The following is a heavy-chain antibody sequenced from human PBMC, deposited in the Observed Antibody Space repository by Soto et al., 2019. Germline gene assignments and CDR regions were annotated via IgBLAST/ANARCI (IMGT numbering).Heavy chain of an antibody. CDR2: IYTGGGT. CDR1: GFSVSSTY. V-gene: IGHV3-53*02. D-gene: IGHD5-18*01. CDR3: ARVNYSRY. J-gene: IGHJ4*02. Sequence: EVQLVETGGGLIQPGGSLRLSCAVSGFSVSSTYMNWVRQAPGKGLEWVSVIYTGGGTCYAESVKGRFTISRDNSKNTLYLQMTSLRAKDTAIYYCARVNYSRYWGQGTLVTVSS.